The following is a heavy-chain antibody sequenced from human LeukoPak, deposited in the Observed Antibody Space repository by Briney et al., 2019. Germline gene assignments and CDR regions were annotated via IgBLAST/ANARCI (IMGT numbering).Heavy chain of an antibody. CDR3: AKLVGGLPFDL. V-gene: IGHV3-23*01. D-gene: IGHD1-26*01. CDR2: ISGSGDST. J-gene: IGHJ3*01. Sequence: GGSLRLSCAAYGFTFSSNAMGWVRQGPGKGRGWVSTISGSGDSTYYADSVKGRFTISRDNSKNTLYLQMNSLRVEDTALYYCAKLVGGLPFDLWGQGTVVSVSS. CDR1: GFTFSSNA.